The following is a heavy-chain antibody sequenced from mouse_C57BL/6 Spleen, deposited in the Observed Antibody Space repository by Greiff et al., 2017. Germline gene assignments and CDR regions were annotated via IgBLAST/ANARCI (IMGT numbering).Heavy chain of an antibody. Sequence: VQLKESGPELVKPGASVKISCKASGYSFTDYNMNWVKQSNGKSLEWIGVINPNYGTTSYNQKFKGKATLTVDQSSSTAYMQLNSLTSEDSAVYYCAREYYYGSSLYYFDYWGQGTTLTVSS. D-gene: IGHD1-1*01. J-gene: IGHJ2*01. CDR2: INPNYGTT. CDR1: GYSFTDYN. CDR3: AREYYYGSSLYYFDY. V-gene: IGHV1-39*01.